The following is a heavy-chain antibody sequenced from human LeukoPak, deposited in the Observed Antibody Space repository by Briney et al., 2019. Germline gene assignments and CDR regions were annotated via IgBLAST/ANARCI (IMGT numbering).Heavy chain of an antibody. Sequence: GGSLRLSCAATGFTFSSYWMHWVRQAPGKGLVWVARISKDGSSTYYADSVKGRFTISRDNAKNTLYLQMNSLRAEDTAVYYCARDEVGVGATHDYWGQGTLVTVSS. CDR3: ARDEVGVGATHDY. CDR1: GFTFSSYW. V-gene: IGHV3-74*01. CDR2: ISKDGSST. J-gene: IGHJ4*02. D-gene: IGHD1-26*01.